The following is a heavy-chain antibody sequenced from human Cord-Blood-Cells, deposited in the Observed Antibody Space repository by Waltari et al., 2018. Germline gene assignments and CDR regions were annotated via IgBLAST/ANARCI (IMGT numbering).Heavy chain of an antibody. CDR3: ARGEGRTTDGNNWFDP. CDR1: GGTFRSYA. CDR2: IRPIFGTA. D-gene: IGHD1-1*01. J-gene: IGHJ5*02. Sequence: QVQLVQSGAEVKKPGSSVKVSCKASGGTFRSYAISWVRQAPGQGLEWMGGIRPIFGTANYAQKFQGRVTTTADKSTSTSYRELSSLRSEDTAVYDGARGEGRTTDGNNWFDPWGQGTLVTVSS. V-gene: IGHV1-69*06.